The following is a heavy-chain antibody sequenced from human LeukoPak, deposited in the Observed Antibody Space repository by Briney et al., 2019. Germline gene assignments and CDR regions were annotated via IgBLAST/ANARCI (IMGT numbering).Heavy chain of an antibody. CDR1: GFTFSSYA. CDR3: ARTLGVIAIDY. V-gene: IGHV3-30-3*01. CDR2: ISYDGSNK. J-gene: IGHJ4*02. Sequence: GRSLRLSCAASGFTFSSYAMHWVRQAPGKGLEWVAVISYDGSNKYYADSVKGRFTISRDNSKNTLYLQMNSLRAEDTAVYYCARTLGVIAIDYWGQGTLVTVSS. D-gene: IGHD3-22*01.